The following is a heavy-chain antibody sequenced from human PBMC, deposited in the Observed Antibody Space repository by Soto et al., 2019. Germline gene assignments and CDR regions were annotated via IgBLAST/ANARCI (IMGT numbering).Heavy chain of an antibody. CDR3: ARGGYYYDSSGPAYGMDV. CDR2: IIPILGIA. J-gene: IGHJ6*02. Sequence: QVQLVQSGAEVKKPGSSVKVSCKASGGTFSSYTISWVRQAPGQGLEWMGRIIPILGIANYAQKFQGRVTITAAKSTSTAYMELSSLRSEDTAVYYCARGGYYYDSSGPAYGMDVWGQGTTVTVSS. V-gene: IGHV1-69*02. CDR1: GGTFSSYT. D-gene: IGHD3-22*01.